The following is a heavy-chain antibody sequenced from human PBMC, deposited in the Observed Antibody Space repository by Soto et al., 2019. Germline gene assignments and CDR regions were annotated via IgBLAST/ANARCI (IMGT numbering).Heavy chain of an antibody. V-gene: IGHV4-30-4*01. CDR3: ARGLYGYYAFDH. Sequence: PSETLSLTCTVSGASIRSSDYYWSWIRQPPGKGLEWIGYIYFSGSNYYNPSLKSRVTISEDTSNNHLSLKLSSVTAADTAVYYCARGLYGYYAFDHWGQGALVTVSS. D-gene: IGHD4-17*01. CDR2: IYFSGSN. CDR1: GASIRSSDYY. J-gene: IGHJ4*02.